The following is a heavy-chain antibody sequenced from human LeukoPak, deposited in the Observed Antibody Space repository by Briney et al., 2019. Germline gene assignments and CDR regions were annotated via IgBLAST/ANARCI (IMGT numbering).Heavy chain of an antibody. CDR3: ARVHLTYYYDTSALDY. V-gene: IGHV1-18*01. D-gene: IGHD3-22*01. J-gene: IGHJ4*02. CDR2: ISAYNGDT. Sequence: ASVKVSCKASGYTFTSYGINWVRQAPGQGLEWMGWISAYNGDTNYAQKLQGRVTMTTDTSTSTAYMELRSLRSDDTAVYYCARVHLTYYYDTSALDYWGQGTLVTVSS. CDR1: GYTFTSYG.